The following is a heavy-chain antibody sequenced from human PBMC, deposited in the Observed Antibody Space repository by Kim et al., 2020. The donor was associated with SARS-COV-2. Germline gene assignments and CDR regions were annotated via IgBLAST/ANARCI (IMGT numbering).Heavy chain of an antibody. D-gene: IGHD3-22*01. CDR2: IISKADGGTT. J-gene: IGHJ4*02. V-gene: IGHV3-15*01. Sequence: GGSLRLSCAGTGFTFSKAWMSWVRQAPGKGLEWVGHIISKADGGTTNYEAPVRDRFFISRDDSKSTVYLQMNSLKTEDTGIYYCTTDPGDASGYGPGYWGQGTPVTVSS. CDR3: TTDPGDASGYGPGY. CDR1: GFTFSKAW.